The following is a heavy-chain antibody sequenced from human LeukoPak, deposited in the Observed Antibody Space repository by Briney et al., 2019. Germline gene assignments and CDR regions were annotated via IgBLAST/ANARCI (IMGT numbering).Heavy chain of an antibody. CDR1: VFTFGDYA. CDR3: TSLLVVPAAMNYYGMDV. D-gene: IGHD2-2*01. V-gene: IGHV3-49*04. CDR2: IRSKAYGGTT. J-gene: IGHJ6*02. Sequence: PGGSLRLSCTASVFTFGDYAMSWVRLAPGKGLEWVGFIRSKAYGGTTEYAASVKGRFTISRDDSKSIAYLQMNSLKTEDTAVYYCTSLLVVPAAMNYYGMDVWGQGTTVTVSS.